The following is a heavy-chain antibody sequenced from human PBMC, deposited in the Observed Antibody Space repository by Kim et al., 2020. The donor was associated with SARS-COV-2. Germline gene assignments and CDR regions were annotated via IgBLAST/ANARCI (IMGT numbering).Heavy chain of an antibody. CDR2: IRSADYGGTT. CDR3: TRRSFYYTSWPTFDS. D-gene: IGHD3-22*01. V-gene: IGHV3-49*04. J-gene: IGHJ4*02. CDR1: GFTFGDYA. Sequence: GGSLRLSCTGSGFTFGDYALTWVRQAPGRGLEWVGFIRSADYGGTTEYAAALKGRFTITRDDAKNTAYLQMNSLETEDTAVYYCTRRSFYYTSWPTFDSWGQGTLVTVSS.